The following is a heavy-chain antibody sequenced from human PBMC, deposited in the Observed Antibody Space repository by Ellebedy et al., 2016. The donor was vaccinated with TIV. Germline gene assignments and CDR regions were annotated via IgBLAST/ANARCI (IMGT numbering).Heavy chain of an antibody. V-gene: IGHV3-21*04. D-gene: IGHD2-2*01. CDR3: AKQKSTSAGSSDI. J-gene: IGHJ3*02. Sequence: GESLKISCAASGFTFSSYSLHWVRQAPGKGLEWVSSISTISSYADSVRGRFTISRDNSKNTLYLQMNSLRVEDTAVYYCAKQKSTSAGSSDIWGQGAMVTVSS. CDR1: GFTFSSYS. CDR2: ISTISS.